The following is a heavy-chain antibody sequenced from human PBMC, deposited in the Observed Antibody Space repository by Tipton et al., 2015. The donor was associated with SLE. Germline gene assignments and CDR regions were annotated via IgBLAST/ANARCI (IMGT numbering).Heavy chain of an antibody. J-gene: IGHJ6*03. Sequence: TLSLTCTVSGGSVSTTTYYWAWIRPPPGKGLEWIGTISYSGSSGSTYSNPSLDSRVTISVDTSNNLFSLRLSSVTAADTAVYYCARHTRGDIYYYYYMDVWGKGTTVTVSS. V-gene: IGHV4-39*01. CDR1: GGSVSTTTYY. D-gene: IGHD3-10*01. CDR3: ARHTRGDIYYYYYMDV. CDR2: ISYSGSSGST.